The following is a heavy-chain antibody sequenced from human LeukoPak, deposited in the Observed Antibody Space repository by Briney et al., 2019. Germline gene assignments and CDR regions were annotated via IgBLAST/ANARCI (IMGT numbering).Heavy chain of an antibody. Sequence: PGGSLRLSCAASGFTFSSYAMHWVRQAPGKGLEWVAVISYDGSNKYYADSVKGRFTISRDNSKNTLYLQTNSLRAEDTAVYYCARASHSTTYYYGMDVWGQGTTVTVSS. CDR1: GFTFSSYA. CDR3: ARASHSTTYYYGMDV. V-gene: IGHV3-30*04. CDR2: ISYDGSNK. D-gene: IGHD6-13*01. J-gene: IGHJ6*02.